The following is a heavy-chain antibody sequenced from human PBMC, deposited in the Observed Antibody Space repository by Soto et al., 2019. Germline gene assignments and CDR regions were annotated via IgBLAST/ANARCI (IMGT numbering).Heavy chain of an antibody. J-gene: IGHJ4*02. V-gene: IGHV3-74*01. CDR3: ARGPRGVYGNDY. CDR1: GFTFSNDG. CDR2: INMDGSST. D-gene: IGHD2-8*02. Sequence: EVQLVESGGGLVQPGGSLRLSCAASGFTFSNDGMHWVRQAAGKGLVWVSRINMDGSSTNYADSVKGRFTISRDNPKNTLYLQMSSLRVDDTAIYFCARGPRGVYGNDYWGQGALVTVSS.